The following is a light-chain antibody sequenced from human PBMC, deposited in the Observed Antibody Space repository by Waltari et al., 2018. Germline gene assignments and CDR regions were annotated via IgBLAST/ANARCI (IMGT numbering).Light chain of an antibody. CDR1: SSDGGGDNY. Sequence: QSVLTQPASVSGSPGQSITISCTGTSSDGGGDNYVSWNQQHPGKAPKLMIYDVSKRPSGGSNRFSGSKSGHSASLTISGLQAEDEADYYCSSYTSSSTSVFGTGTQVTVL. V-gene: IGLV2-14*01. CDR3: SSYTSSSTSV. CDR2: DVS. J-gene: IGLJ1*01.